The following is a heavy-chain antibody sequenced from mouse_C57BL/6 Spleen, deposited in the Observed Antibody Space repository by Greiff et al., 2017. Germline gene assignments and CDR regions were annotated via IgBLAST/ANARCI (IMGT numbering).Heavy chain of an antibody. Sequence: VQRVESGAELVRPGTSVKVSCKASGYAFTNYLIEWVKQRPGQGLEWIGVINPGSGGTNYNEKFKGKATLTADKSSSTAYMQLSSLTSEDSAVYFCARGAPMDYWGQGTSVTVSS. V-gene: IGHV1-54*01. CDR3: ARGAPMDY. CDR2: INPGSGGT. CDR1: GYAFTNYL. J-gene: IGHJ4*01.